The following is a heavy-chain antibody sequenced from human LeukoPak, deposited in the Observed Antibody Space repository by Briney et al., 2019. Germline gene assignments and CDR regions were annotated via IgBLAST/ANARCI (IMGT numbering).Heavy chain of an antibody. Sequence: GASVKVSFKASGYTFTGYYMHWVRQAPGQGLEWMGWISAYNGNTNYAQKLQGRVTMTTDTSTSTAYMELRSLRSDDTAVYYCARGRRYYDSSGFGFDPWGQGTLVTVSS. CDR3: ARGRRYYDSSGFGFDP. CDR2: ISAYNGNT. V-gene: IGHV1-18*04. D-gene: IGHD3-22*01. CDR1: GYTFTGYY. J-gene: IGHJ5*02.